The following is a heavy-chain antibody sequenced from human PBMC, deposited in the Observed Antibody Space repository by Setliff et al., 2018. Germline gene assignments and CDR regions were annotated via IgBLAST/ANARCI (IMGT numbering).Heavy chain of an antibody. D-gene: IGHD2-21*01. Sequence: ASVKVSCKASGDTFSTYSLSWVRQAPGQGLEWMGWINNYNTNTKYAQKLQGRVTMTTDTSTSTAYMELRSLRSDDTAVYYCVIPFCAGATCPPSWGQGTQVTVSS. J-gene: IGHJ4*02. CDR2: INNYNTNT. CDR1: GDTFSTYS. V-gene: IGHV1-18*01. CDR3: VIPFCAGATCPPS.